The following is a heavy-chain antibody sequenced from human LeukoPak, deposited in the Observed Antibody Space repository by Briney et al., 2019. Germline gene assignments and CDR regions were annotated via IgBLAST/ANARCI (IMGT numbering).Heavy chain of an antibody. V-gene: IGHV1-18*01. Sequence: EASVKVSCKASGYTFTSYGISWVRQAPGQGLQWMGWISTYNGNTNYAQKLQGRVTMTTDTSTGTAYMELRSLRSDDTAVYYCARGGRTIFGVVSDYWGQGTLVTVSS. J-gene: IGHJ4*02. CDR2: ISTYNGNT. CDR1: GYTFTSYG. D-gene: IGHD3-3*01. CDR3: ARGGRTIFGVVSDY.